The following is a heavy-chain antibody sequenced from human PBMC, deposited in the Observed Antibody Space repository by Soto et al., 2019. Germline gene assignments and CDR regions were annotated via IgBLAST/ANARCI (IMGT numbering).Heavy chain of an antibody. J-gene: IGHJ4*02. CDR2: INHSGST. Sequence: SETLSLTCAVYGGPFSGYYWSWIRQPPGKGLEWIGEINHSGSTNYNPSLKSRVTISVDTSKNQFSLKLSSVTAADTAVYYCARTYGSGSSFLDYWGQGTLVTVSS. D-gene: IGHD3-10*01. CDR3: ARTYGSGSSFLDY. V-gene: IGHV4-34*01. CDR1: GGPFSGYY.